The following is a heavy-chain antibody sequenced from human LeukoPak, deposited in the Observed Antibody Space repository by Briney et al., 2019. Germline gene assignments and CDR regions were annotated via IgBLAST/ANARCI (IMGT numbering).Heavy chain of an antibody. D-gene: IGHD3-10*01. CDR1: GGSISTSSYY. Sequence: SETLSLTCTVSGGSISTSSYYWGWVRQPPGKGLEWIGNIFYSGSTYYSPSLKSRVTISLDTSKNQFSLNLSSVTAADTAVYYCARGVREKNRGFLLYYYYYYMDVWGKGTTVAISS. V-gene: IGHV4-39*07. CDR2: IFYSGST. J-gene: IGHJ6*03. CDR3: ARGVREKNRGFLLYYYYYYMDV.